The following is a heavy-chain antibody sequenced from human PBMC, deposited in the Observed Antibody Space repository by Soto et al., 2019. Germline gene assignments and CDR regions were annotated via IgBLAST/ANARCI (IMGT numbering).Heavy chain of an antibody. CDR1: GGTFSSYA. Sequence: WASVKVSCKASGGTFSSYAISWVRQAPGQGLEWMGGIIPIFGTANYAQKFQGRVTITADESTSTAYMELSSLRSEDTAVYYCARAPRPGTAMATWGQGTLVTVSS. V-gene: IGHV1-69*13. J-gene: IGHJ4*02. CDR2: IIPIFGTA. D-gene: IGHD5-18*01. CDR3: ARAPRPGTAMAT.